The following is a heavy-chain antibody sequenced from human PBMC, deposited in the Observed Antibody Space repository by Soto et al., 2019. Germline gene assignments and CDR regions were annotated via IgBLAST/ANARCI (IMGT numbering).Heavy chain of an antibody. CDR2: SYYSGST. CDR3: AREGRRAAAGRFDY. Sequence: PSETLSLTCTVSGGSISSGDYYWSWIRQVPKKGLEWIGYSYYSGSTYYNPSLRSRVSMSVDTSKNQFSLKLSSVTAADTAIYYCAREGRRAAAGRFDYWGQGTLVTVSS. V-gene: IGHV4-31*03. J-gene: IGHJ4*02. CDR1: GGSISSGDYY. D-gene: IGHD6-13*01.